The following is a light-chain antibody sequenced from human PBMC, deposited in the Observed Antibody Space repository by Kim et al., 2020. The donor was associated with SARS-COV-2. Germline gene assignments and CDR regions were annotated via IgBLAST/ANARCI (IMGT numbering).Light chain of an antibody. J-gene: IGKJ2*01. V-gene: IGKV4-1*01. CDR2: WTS. CDR1: QHVFDSPSKRNY. Sequence: DIVLTQSPDSLAVALGERATVNCKSSQHVFDSPSKRNYVSWYQQKPGQPPKLLIYWTSTREFGVPDRFSGSGSGTDFTLTISSLQAEDVAVYYCHQDYDLLYTFGQGTKVDIK. CDR3: HQDYDLLYT.